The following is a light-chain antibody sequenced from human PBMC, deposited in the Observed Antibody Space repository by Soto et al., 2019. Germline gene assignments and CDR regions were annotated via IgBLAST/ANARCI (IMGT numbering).Light chain of an antibody. CDR2: WAS. Sequence: DIVMTQSPDSLAVSLGESATINCKSSQSVLYSSNNKNYLAWYQQKPGQPPKLLIYWASTRESGVPDRFSGSGSGTDFTLTVSSLQAADVAVYYCQQYYSTPRTFGQGNNV. V-gene: IGKV4-1*01. J-gene: IGKJ1*01. CDR3: QQYYSTPRT. CDR1: QSVLYSSNNKNY.